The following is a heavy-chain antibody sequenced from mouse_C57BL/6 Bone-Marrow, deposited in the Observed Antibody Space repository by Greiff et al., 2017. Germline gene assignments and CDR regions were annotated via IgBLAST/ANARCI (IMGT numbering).Heavy chain of an antibody. CDR1: GYTFTDYY. CDR3: ARYCFFAY. V-gene: IGHV1-19*01. Sequence: VQLQQSGPVLVKPGASVKMSCKASGYTFTDYYMNWVQQSHGKSLEWIGVINPYNGGTSYNQKFKGKATLTVDKSSSTAYMELNSLTSEDSAVYYCARYCFFAYWGQGTLVTVSA. J-gene: IGHJ3*01. CDR2: INPYNGGT.